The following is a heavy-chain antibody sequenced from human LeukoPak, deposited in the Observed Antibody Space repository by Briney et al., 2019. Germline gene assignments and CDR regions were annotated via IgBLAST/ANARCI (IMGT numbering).Heavy chain of an antibody. CDR3: ATNPWAQGETAAIGPFDP. J-gene: IGHJ5*02. CDR1: GFTFSSYA. Sequence: PGGSLRLSCAASGFTFSSYAMHWVRQAPGKGLEYVSAISSNGGSTYYANSVKGRFTISRDNAKNSVSLHMNSLRDQDTAVYHCATNPWAQGETAAIGPFDPWGQGTLVIVSS. CDR2: ISSNGGST. V-gene: IGHV3-64*01. D-gene: IGHD1-26*01.